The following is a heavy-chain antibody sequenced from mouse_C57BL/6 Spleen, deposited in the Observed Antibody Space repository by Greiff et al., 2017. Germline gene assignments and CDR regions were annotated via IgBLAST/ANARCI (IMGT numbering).Heavy chain of an antibody. J-gene: IGHJ1*03. Sequence: QVQLQQSGPELVKPGASVKISCKASGYAFSSSWMNWVKQRPGKGLEWIGRIYPGDGDTNYNGKLKGKATLTADKSSSTAYMQLSSLTSEDSAVYFYAREVYYYGSSYDWYFDVWGTGTTGTVSS. V-gene: IGHV1-82*01. CDR1: GYAFSSSW. CDR2: IYPGDGDT. D-gene: IGHD1-1*01. CDR3: AREVYYYGSSYDWYFDV.